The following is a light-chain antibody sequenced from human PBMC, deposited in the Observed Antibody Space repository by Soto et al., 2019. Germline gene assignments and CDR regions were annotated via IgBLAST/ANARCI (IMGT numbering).Light chain of an antibody. CDR1: QDISKY. CDR2: AAS. V-gene: IGKV1-33*01. J-gene: IGKJ3*01. Sequence: DIQMTQSPSSLSASVGDRVTITCQATQDISKYLNWYQQKPGKAPKILIYAASNLETRVPPMFSGSGAGTDFTFTISSMQPEDVETYYYQHYANHSEFTFGPGTTVHVK. CDR3: QHYANHSEFT.